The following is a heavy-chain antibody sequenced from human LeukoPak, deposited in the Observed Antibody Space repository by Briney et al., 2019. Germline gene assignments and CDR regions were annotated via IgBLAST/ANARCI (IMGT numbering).Heavy chain of an antibody. J-gene: IGHJ4*02. CDR3: ARDGVWFGELLYKVFDY. V-gene: IGHV1-2*02. D-gene: IGHD3-10*01. CDR2: INPNSGGT. CDR1: GYTFTCYY. Sequence: ASVKVSCKASGYTFTCYYMHWVRQAPGQGLEWMGWINPNSGGTNYAQKFQGRVTMTRDTSISTAYMELSRLRSDDTAVYYCARDGVWFGELLYKVFDYWGQGTLVTVSS.